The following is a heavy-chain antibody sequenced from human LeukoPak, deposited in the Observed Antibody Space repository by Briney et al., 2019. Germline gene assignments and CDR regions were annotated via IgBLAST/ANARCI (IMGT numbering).Heavy chain of an antibody. V-gene: IGHV1-8*03. CDR2: MNPNSGNT. D-gene: IGHD2-8*01. Sequence: ASVKVSCKASGYTFTSYDINWVRQATGQGLEWMGWMNPNSGNTGYAQKFQGRVTITRNTSISTAYMELSSLRSEDTAVYYCARPRTSNYYYYMDVWGKGTTVTVSS. CDR1: GYTFTSYD. J-gene: IGHJ6*03. CDR3: ARPRTSNYYYYMDV.